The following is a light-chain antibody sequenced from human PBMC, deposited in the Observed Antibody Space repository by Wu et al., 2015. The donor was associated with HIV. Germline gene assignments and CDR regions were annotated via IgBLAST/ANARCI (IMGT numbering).Light chain of an antibody. V-gene: IGKV3-15*01. CDR2: GAS. CDR3: QQYGSSPLT. Sequence: EIVMTQSPATLSVSPGEGVTLSCRASQSVSSYLAWYQQTPGQAPRLLIYGASTRATGVPARFSGSGSGTQFTLTITNVQSADSAVYYCQQYGSSPLTFGGGTKVEIK. CDR1: QSVSSY. J-gene: IGKJ4*01.